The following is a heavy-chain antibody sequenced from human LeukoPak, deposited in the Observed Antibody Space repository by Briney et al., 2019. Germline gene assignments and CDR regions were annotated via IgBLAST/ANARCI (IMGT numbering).Heavy chain of an antibody. V-gene: IGHV2-70*01. J-gene: IGHJ4*02. CDR2: IDWDDDK. D-gene: IGHD4/OR15-4a*01. CDR3: ARERDIYGASFDY. Sequence: SGPALVKPTQTLTLTCTFSGFSLSTSGMYVGWIRQSPGKALEWLALIDWDDDKYYSTSLKTRLTISKDTSKSQVVLTMTNMDPVDTATYYCARERDIYGASFDYWGQGTLVTVPS. CDR1: GFSLSTSGMY.